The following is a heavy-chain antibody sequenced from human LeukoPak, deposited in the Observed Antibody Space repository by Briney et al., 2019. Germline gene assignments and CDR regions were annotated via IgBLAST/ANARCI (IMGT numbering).Heavy chain of an antibody. J-gene: IGHJ4*02. CDR1: PASISSYY. Sequence: SETLSLTCSVSPASISSYYWSWIRQPPGKGLEWIGFVHYSGGTNYNPSLSSRVTLSIDRSKNQFSMNLKSVTAADTAVYYCARTVAYYDSNGFFLYYFDHWGQGALVTVSS. V-gene: IGHV4-59*01. D-gene: IGHD3-22*01. CDR3: ARTVAYYDSNGFFLYYFDH. CDR2: VHYSGGT.